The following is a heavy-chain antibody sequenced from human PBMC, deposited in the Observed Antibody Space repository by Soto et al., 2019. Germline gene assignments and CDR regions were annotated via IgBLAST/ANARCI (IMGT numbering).Heavy chain of an antibody. V-gene: IGHV4-59*01. Sequence: SETLSLTCTVSGGSISSYYWSWIRQPPGKGLEWIGYIYYSGSTNYNPSLKSRVTISVDTSKNQFSLKLSSVTAADTAVYYCARVGSSDWFDPWGQGTLVTVSS. J-gene: IGHJ5*02. CDR3: ARVGSSDWFDP. CDR2: IYYSGST. D-gene: IGHD6-6*01. CDR1: GGSISSYY.